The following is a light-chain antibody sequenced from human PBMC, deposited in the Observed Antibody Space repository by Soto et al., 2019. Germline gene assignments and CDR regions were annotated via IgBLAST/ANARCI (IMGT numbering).Light chain of an antibody. CDR2: WAS. J-gene: IGKJ1*01. V-gene: IGKV4-1*01. Sequence: DIVMTQSPDSLAVSLGERATINCKSSQSILYNKNFLAWYQQKAGQPPKLLITWASTRESGVPDRFTGGGSRTDFTLTISRLQAEDVAVYYCQQYYSTPWTFGQGTKVDIK. CDR1: QSILYNKNF. CDR3: QQYYSTPWT.